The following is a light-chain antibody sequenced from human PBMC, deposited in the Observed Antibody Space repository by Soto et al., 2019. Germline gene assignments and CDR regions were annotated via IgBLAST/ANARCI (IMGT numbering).Light chain of an antibody. Sequence: EVVLTQSPGTLSLSPGARATLSCRASQFVSSTYLAWYQQRPGQAPRLLIYGASSRATGIPDRFSGGGSETDFTLTISRLESEDSAVYYCQQYGDSPFTFGPGTRVDVK. CDR2: GAS. J-gene: IGKJ3*01. CDR1: QFVSSTY. V-gene: IGKV3-20*01. CDR3: QQYGDSPFT.